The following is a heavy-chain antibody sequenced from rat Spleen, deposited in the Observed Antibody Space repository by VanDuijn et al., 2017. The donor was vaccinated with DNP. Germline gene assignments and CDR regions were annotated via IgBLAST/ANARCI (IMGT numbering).Heavy chain of an antibody. D-gene: IGHD1-11*01. J-gene: IGHJ2*01. Sequence: EVQLVKSGGGLVQPGRSLKLSCAASGYTFSDYYMAWVRQAPTKGLEWVAYIGSDDYAPYYGDSVKGRFTISRDNAKSTLYLQMNSLRSEDTATYYCTRQQAIGFDYWGQGVMVTVSS. CDR3: TRQQAIGFDY. CDR2: IGSDDYAP. CDR1: GYTFSDYY. V-gene: IGHV5-22*01.